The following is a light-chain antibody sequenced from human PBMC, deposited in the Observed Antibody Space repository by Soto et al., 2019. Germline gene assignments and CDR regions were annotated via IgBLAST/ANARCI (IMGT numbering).Light chain of an antibody. CDR2: RNN. CDR3: AAWDDSLRGVV. J-gene: IGLJ2*01. V-gene: IGLV1-47*01. CDR1: SSNIGSNY. Sequence: QSVLTQPPSASGTPGQRVTISCCGSSSNIGSNYVFWYQHLPGTAPKLLIYRNNQRPSGVPDRFSGSNSGTSASLAISGLRPEDETDYYCAAWDDSLRGVVFGGGTKLTVL.